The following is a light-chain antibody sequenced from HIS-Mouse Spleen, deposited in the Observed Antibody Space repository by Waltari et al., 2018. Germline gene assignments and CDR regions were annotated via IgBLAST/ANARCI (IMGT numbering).Light chain of an antibody. CDR1: KLGDKY. Sequence: SYELTQPPSVSVSPGQTASITCSGDKLGDKYACWYQQKPGQSPVLVIYQDRKRPSGIPERFSGSNSGNTATLTISGTQAMDEADYYCQAWDSRVVGGGTKLTVL. CDR2: QDR. V-gene: IGLV3-1*01. CDR3: QAWDSRV. J-gene: IGLJ2*01.